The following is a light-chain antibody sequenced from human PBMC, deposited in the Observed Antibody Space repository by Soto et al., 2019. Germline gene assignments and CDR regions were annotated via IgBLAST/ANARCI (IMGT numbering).Light chain of an antibody. CDR2: RAS. CDR3: QHYDTYTGT. CDR1: QYVGNW. J-gene: IGKJ3*01. V-gene: IGKV1-5*03. Sequence: DIQMTQSPSTLSASVGDRVTITCRASQYVGNWLAWYQQKPGTAPKLLIYRASTLESGVPSRFSGSGSGSDFALTIKSLQPDDFATYLCQHYDTYTGTFGPGPKADIK.